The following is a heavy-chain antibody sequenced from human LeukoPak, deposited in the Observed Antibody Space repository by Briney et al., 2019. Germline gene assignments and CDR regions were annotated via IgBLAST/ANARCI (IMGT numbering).Heavy chain of an antibody. CDR2: FYTSGST. D-gene: IGHD1-26*01. Sequence: SETLSLTCTVSGGSITSFYWTWIRQTAGKGLEWIGRFYTSGSTDYNPSLKSRVAISVDTSKNQFSLKVTSVTAADTAVYYCAREGVGASIANFYYMDVWGKGTTVTVSS. V-gene: IGHV4-4*07. CDR1: GGSITSFY. J-gene: IGHJ6*03. CDR3: AREGVGASIANFYYMDV.